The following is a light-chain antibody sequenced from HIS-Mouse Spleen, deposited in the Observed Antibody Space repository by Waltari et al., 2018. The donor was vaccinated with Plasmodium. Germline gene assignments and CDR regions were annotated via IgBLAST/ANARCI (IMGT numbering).Light chain of an antibody. CDR1: SSNIGSNT. Sequence: QSVLTQPPSASGTPGQRVTISCSGSSSNIGSNTVNWYQQLPGTAPKPLIYSNKRRPSGVPDRCSGSKSGTSASLAISRLQSEDEADYYCAAWDDSLNGYVFGTGTKVTVL. CDR2: SNK. CDR3: AAWDDSLNGYV. J-gene: IGLJ1*01. V-gene: IGLV1-44*01.